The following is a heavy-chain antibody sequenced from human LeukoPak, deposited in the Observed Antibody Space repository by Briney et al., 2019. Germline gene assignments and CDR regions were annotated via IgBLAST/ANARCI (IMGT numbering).Heavy chain of an antibody. CDR1: GFTFSSYW. V-gene: IGHV3-74*01. Sequence: PGGSLRLSCAASGFTFSSYWMHWVRQAPEKGLVWVSRINNDGSSTTYADSVKGRFTISRDNAKNTLYLQMNSLRAEDTAVYFCARGHYGMDVWGQGTTVTVSS. CDR2: INNDGSST. CDR3: ARGHYGMDV. J-gene: IGHJ6*02.